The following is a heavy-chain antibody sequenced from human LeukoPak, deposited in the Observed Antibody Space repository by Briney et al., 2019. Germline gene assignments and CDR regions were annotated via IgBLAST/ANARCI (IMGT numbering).Heavy chain of an antibody. CDR2: ISGYDGYA. J-gene: IGHJ4*02. Sequence: GASVKVSCKASGYSFSSYGMTWVRQAPGQGLVGMGWISGYDGYAKYAENLQGRVTLTIDTSTTTAYLEMRSLGSDDTAVYSCARAPPGLTFGPGDYWGQGSLVIVSS. CDR3: ARAPPGLTFGPGDY. D-gene: IGHD1-14*01. CDR1: GYSFSSYG. V-gene: IGHV1-18*01.